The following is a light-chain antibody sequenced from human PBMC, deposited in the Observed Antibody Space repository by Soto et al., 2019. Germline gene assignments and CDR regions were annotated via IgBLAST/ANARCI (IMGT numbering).Light chain of an antibody. CDR1: QSVSSNY. Sequence: IVMTPSPVSLSLYTGETAPLSCRASQSVSSNYVAWFHQKPGQAPRLLIYGASSRATGVPDRFSASGSGTDFTLTISRLEPEDFAVYYCQQYGRSPFTVGPGTKVDIK. CDR3: QQYGRSPFT. V-gene: IGKV3-20*01. J-gene: IGKJ3*01. CDR2: GAS.